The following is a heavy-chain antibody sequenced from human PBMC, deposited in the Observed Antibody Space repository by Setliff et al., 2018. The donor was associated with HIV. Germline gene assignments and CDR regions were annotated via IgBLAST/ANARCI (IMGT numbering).Heavy chain of an antibody. CDR2: IYTDGST. V-gene: IGHV4-61*09. D-gene: IGHD5-12*01. CDR1: GGSIPSGNYF. J-gene: IGHJ4*01. Sequence: LSLTCTVSGGSIPSGNYFWTWIRQPAGKGLEWIVHIYTDGSTNHNPSFRSRVTISVDSSKTQFSLKLSSVTAADTAVYYCAGDARWLQFPYFDYWGQGTLVTVSS. CDR3: AGDARWLQFPYFDY.